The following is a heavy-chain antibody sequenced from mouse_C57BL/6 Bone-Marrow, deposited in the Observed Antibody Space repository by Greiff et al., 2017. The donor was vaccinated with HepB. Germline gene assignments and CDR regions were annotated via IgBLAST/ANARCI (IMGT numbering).Heavy chain of an antibody. J-gene: IGHJ1*03. CDR2: ISDGGSYT. CDR3: ALLLRAPL. D-gene: IGHD1-1*01. V-gene: IGHV5-4*03. CDR1: GFTFSSYA. Sequence: EVKVEESGGGLVKPGGSLKLSCAASGFTFSSYAMSWVRQTPEKRLEWVATISDGGSYTYYPDNVKGRFTISRDNAKNNLYLQLSHLKSEDTAMYYCALLLRAPLWGTGTTVTVSS.